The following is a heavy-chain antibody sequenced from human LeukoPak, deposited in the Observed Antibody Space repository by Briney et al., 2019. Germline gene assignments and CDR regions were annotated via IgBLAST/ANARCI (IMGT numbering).Heavy chain of an antibody. Sequence: PGGSLRLSCAASGFTFSDYAMTWVRQDPGKGLEWVSSISSSSSYIYYADSVKGRFTISRDNAKNSLYLQMNSLRAEDTAVYYCARDRVGGGYRNFDYWGQGTLVTVSS. CDR1: GFTFSDYA. J-gene: IGHJ4*02. V-gene: IGHV3-21*01. D-gene: IGHD3-16*02. CDR2: ISSSSSYI. CDR3: ARDRVGGGYRNFDY.